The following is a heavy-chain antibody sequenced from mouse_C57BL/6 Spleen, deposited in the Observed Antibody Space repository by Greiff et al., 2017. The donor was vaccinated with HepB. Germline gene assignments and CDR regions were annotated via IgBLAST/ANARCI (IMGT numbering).Heavy chain of an antibody. D-gene: IGHD1-1*01. CDR1: GFTFSSYA. V-gene: IGHV5-4*01. Sequence: EVQLVESGGGLVKPGGSLKLSCAASGFTFSSYAMSWVRQTPEKRLEWVATISDGGSYTYYPDNVKGRFTISRDNAKNNLYLQMSHLKSEDTAMYYCARGSRTGFAYWGQGTLVTVSA. CDR2: ISDGGSYT. CDR3: ARGSRTGFAY. J-gene: IGHJ3*01.